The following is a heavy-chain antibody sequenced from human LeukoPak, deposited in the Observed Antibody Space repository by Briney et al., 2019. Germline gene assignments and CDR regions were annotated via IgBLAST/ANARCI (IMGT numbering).Heavy chain of an antibody. CDR2: IWDDGNNK. CDR1: GFSFSNYG. V-gene: IGHV3-33*01. CDR3: ARVRVSYDFWSGYYTDAFDI. Sequence: GGPLRLSCAASGFSFSNYGMHWVRQAPGKRLEWVAVIWDDGNNKRYANSVNGRFTISRDNSENTLYLQMNGLTAEDTAMYYCARVRVSYDFWSGYYTDAFDIWGQGTMVTVSS. D-gene: IGHD3-3*01. J-gene: IGHJ3*02.